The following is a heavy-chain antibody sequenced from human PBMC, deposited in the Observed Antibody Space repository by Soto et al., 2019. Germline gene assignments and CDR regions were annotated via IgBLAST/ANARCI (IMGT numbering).Heavy chain of an antibody. V-gene: IGHV3-33*01. CDR1: GFTFSSYG. Sequence: QVQLVESGGGVVQPGRSLRLSCAASGFTFSSYGMHWVRQAPGKGLEWEAVIWYDGSNKYYADSVKGRFTISRDNSKNTLYLQMNSLRAEDTAVYYCARDVTSSSWYFPRGIFDYWGQGTLVTVSS. J-gene: IGHJ4*02. CDR2: IWYDGSNK. D-gene: IGHD6-13*01. CDR3: ARDVTSSSWYFPRGIFDY.